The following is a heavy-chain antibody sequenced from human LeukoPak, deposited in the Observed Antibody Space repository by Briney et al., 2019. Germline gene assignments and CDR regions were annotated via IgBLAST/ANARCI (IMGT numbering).Heavy chain of an antibody. V-gene: IGHV3-23*01. CDR2: ISGSAEKT. Sequence: GESLRLSCAASGFAFSSHAMTWVRQAPGKGLEWVSSISGSAEKTYYADSVKGRFTISRDSSQKILNLQMNNLRVEDTAIYYCARGSTYDFWSGDALDVWGQGTMVTV. CDR1: GFAFSSHA. J-gene: IGHJ3*01. D-gene: IGHD3-3*01. CDR3: ARGSTYDFWSGDALDV.